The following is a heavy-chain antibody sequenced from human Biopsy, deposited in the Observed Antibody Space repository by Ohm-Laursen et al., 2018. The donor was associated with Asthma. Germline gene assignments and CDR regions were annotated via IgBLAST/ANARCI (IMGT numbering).Heavy chain of an antibody. D-gene: IGHD3-3*01. Sequence: SETLSLTCPVYGGSLSGYYWSWIRQPPGKGLEWIGEINHSGSTNYNPSLKSRVTISVDTSKNQFSLKLSSVTAADTAVYYCARAAKTIFGVVMGSYYYGMDVWGQGTTVTVSS. J-gene: IGHJ6*02. CDR3: ARAAKTIFGVVMGSYYYGMDV. CDR1: GGSLSGYY. V-gene: IGHV4-34*01. CDR2: INHSGST.